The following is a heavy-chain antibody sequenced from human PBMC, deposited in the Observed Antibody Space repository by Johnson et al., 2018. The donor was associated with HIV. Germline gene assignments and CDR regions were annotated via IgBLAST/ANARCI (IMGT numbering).Heavy chain of an antibody. Sequence: QVQLVESGGGSVQPGEYLTLSCAASGFIFSDYYMSWIRQAPGKGLERVSYISSSGRTLDYADSVTGRFPISRDNSKNTLYLQMNSLRAEDTAVYYCASEVEYSILGGVWGQGTMVTVSS. CDR3: ASEVEYSILGGV. J-gene: IGHJ3*01. D-gene: IGHD6-6*01. CDR1: GFIFSDYY. CDR2: ISSSGRTL. V-gene: IGHV3-11*04.